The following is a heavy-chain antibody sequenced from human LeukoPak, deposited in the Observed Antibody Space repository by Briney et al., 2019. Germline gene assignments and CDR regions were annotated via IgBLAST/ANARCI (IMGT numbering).Heavy chain of an antibody. CDR3: AKQKQSLEWGAFDI. Sequence: PGGSLRLSCAASGFSFDIHSMNWVRQAPGKGLEWVAFIRYDGSNKYYADSVKGRFTISRDNSKNTLYLQMNSLRAEGRAVYYCAKQKQSLEWGAFDISGQGATVTVSS. D-gene: IGHD6-19*01. V-gene: IGHV3-30*02. CDR2: IRYDGSNK. CDR1: GFSFDIHS. J-gene: IGHJ3*02.